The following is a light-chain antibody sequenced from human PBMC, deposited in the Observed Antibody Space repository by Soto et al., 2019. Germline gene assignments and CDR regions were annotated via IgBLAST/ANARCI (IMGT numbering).Light chain of an antibody. CDR1: QGIDSS. V-gene: IGKV1-9*01. Sequence: ILLTQSPSFLSASWGDRVTITCRASQGIDSSFAWYQQKPGKAPKLLIYAASSLQSGVPSRFSGSGSGTDFTLTISSLQPEDFATYYCQQLHDYPITFGQGTRLEIK. CDR2: AAS. CDR3: QQLHDYPIT. J-gene: IGKJ5*01.